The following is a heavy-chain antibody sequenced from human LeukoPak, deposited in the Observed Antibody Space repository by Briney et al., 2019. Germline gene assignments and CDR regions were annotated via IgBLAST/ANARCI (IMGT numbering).Heavy chain of an antibody. V-gene: IGHV4-39*01. J-gene: IGHJ4*02. CDR2: IYYSGST. D-gene: IGHD2-2*01. Sequence: SETLSLTCTVSGGSISSYYWGWIRQPPGKGLEWIGSIYYSGSTYYNPSLKSRVTISVDTSKNQFSLKLSSVTAADTAVYYCARLRVPAAKAREGVDYWGQGTLVTVSS. CDR3: ARLRVPAAKAREGVDY. CDR1: GGSISSYY.